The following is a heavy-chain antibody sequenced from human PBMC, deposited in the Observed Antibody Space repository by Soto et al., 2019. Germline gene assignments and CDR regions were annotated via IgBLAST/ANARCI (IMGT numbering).Heavy chain of an antibody. Sequence: QVQLQESGPGLVRPSGTLSLTCAVSGASMTSRDWWSWVRQPPGKGLEWIGEISHNGYIHYSPSLQSRVTISIDKSKNQFSLKMTAVTAADTALYYCARDIDYRVDDGWGPGSLVIVSS. J-gene: IGHJ4*02. CDR3: ARDIDYRVDDG. CDR1: GASMTSRDW. CDR2: ISHNGYI. V-gene: IGHV4-4*02. D-gene: IGHD3-9*01.